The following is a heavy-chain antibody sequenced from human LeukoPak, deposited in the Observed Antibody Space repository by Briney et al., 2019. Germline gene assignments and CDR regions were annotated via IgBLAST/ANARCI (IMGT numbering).Heavy chain of an antibody. Sequence: PSGTLSLTCGVSGGSISGTNWWSWVRQAPGQGLEWIGEISLAGQTNYNPSLNGRVTMSLDKSSNQLSLNLTSVTAADTATYYCSRESGAFCPFGYWGQGTLVIVSS. CDR3: SRESGAFCPFGY. D-gene: IGHD1-26*01. CDR1: GGSISGTNW. V-gene: IGHV4-4*02. J-gene: IGHJ4*02. CDR2: ISLAGQT.